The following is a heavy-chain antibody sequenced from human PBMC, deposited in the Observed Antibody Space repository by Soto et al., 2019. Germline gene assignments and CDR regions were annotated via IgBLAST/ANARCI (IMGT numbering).Heavy chain of an antibody. J-gene: IGHJ3*02. CDR1: GFTFDDYA. CDR3: VKDSSGPLSNGFDM. D-gene: IGHD2-15*01. CDR2: ISWSSDRI. Sequence: EVQLVESGGGLVQPGKSLRLSCAASGFTFDDYAMHWVRQAPVKGLEWVSGISWSSDRIGYADSVKGRFTISRDNAKNSLYLQMNSLRVEDTALYYCVKDSSGPLSNGFDMCGQGTMVTVSS. V-gene: IGHV3-9*01.